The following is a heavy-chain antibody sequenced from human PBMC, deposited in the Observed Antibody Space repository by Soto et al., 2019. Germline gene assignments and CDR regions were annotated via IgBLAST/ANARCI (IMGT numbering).Heavy chain of an antibody. CDR3: ARLTTSGHDAFDI. V-gene: IGHV4-59*01. J-gene: IGHJ3*02. CDR2: IYYRGST. CDR1: GGSISSYY. D-gene: IGHD4-17*01. Sequence: SETLSLTCTVSGGSISSYYWSWIRQPPGKGLEWIGYIYYRGSTNYNPSLKSRVTISIDTSKNQFSLKLSSVTAADTAVYYCARLTTSGHDAFDIWGQGTMVTVS.